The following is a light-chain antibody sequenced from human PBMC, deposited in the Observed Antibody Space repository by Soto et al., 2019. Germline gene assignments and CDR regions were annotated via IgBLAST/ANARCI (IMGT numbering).Light chain of an antibody. V-gene: IGKV1-39*01. CDR3: QQSFSMPIT. CDR2: AAS. J-gene: IGKJ5*01. Sequence: DIQMTQSPSSLXASVGDRVTXTXXASQNIDNYLNWYQRKPGKAPKLLIYAASSLQSGVPPRFSGSGSETDFTLTISSLQREDFATYYCQQSFSMPITFGQGTRLEIK. CDR1: QNIDNY.